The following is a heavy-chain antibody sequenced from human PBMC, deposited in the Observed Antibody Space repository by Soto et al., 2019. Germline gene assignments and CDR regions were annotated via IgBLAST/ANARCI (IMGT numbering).Heavy chain of an antibody. CDR1: GFTFSSYP. CDR3: VRGTNGWRGMDY. J-gene: IGHJ4*02. D-gene: IGHD2-8*01. Sequence: LRLSCATSGFTFSSYPIHWVRQAPGKGPVWVSRITEDGSGTTYADSVKGRFTVTRDNAKNTMYLQMSGLGAEDTAVYHCVRGTNGWRGMDYWGQGTLVTVSS. CDR2: ITEDGSGT. V-gene: IGHV3-74*01.